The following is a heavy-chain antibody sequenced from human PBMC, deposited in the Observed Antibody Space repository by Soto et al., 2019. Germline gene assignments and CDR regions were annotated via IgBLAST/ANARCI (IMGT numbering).Heavy chain of an antibody. J-gene: IGHJ3*02. V-gene: IGHV3-7*01. Sequence: PGGSLTLSCAASGLTFSRYWLNWVRQAPGQGLELMASIEQDGTEKNKVDSVLDRFTISRNNARNSLFLQMDSLRAEDTAVYCCASGDTPMISGMDSFDIWGQGTMVTVSS. CDR2: IEQDGTEK. CDR3: ASGDTPMISGMDSFDI. D-gene: IGHD2-21*01. CDR1: GLTFSRYW.